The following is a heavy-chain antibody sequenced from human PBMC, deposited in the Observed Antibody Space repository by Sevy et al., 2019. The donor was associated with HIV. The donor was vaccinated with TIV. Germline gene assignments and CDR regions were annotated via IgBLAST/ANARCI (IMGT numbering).Heavy chain of an antibody. D-gene: IGHD4-17*01. CDR1: GESFSNYY. Sequence: SETLSLTCAVYGESFSNYYWSWIRLSPGKGLESIGEIDHSGRSDYNPSLKSRVTMSVDTSKNQFSLKLTSVTAADTAVYYCALGPKPLRSDYGDYRGVGYYCDSWGQGTLVTVSS. CDR2: IDHSGRS. CDR3: ALGPKPLRSDYGDYRGVGYYCDS. V-gene: IGHV4-34*01. J-gene: IGHJ4*02.